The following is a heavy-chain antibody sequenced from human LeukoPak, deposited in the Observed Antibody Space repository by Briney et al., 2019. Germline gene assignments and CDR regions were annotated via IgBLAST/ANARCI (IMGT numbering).Heavy chain of an antibody. D-gene: IGHD3-10*01. V-gene: IGHV1-2*02. CDR1: GXTFTSYG. J-gene: IGHJ4*02. CDR2: INPNSAGT. Sequence: AXGXTFTSYGISWVRQAPGQGLEWMGWINPNSAGTHYAQKFQGRVTMTRDTSISTAYMELSRLRSEDTAVFYCARXXGSXWPTGEFDYWGQGTLVTVSS. CDR3: ARXXGSXWPTGEFDY.